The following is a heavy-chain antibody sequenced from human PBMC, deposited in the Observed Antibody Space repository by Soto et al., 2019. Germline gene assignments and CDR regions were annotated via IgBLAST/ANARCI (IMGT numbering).Heavy chain of an antibody. CDR1: GFTFDAYT. V-gene: IGHV3-43*01. CDR3: AQASYCSSTSCSVDY. Sequence: GGSLRLSCAASGFTFDAYTMHWVRQAPGKGLEWVSLISWDGGSTYYADSVKGRFTISRDNSKNSLYLQMNSLRTEDTALYYCAQASYCSSTSCSVDYWGQGTLVTVSS. J-gene: IGHJ4*02. D-gene: IGHD2-2*01. CDR2: ISWDGGST.